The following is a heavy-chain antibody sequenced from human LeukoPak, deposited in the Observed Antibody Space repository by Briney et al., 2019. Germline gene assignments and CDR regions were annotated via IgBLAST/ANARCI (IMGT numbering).Heavy chain of an antibody. CDR1: GGTFSSYA. Sequence: SVKVSCKASGGTFSSYAISWVRQAPGQGLEWMGGIIPIFGTANYAQKFQGRVTITADESTSTAYMELSSLRSEDTAVYYCARGGDSSSWYYYYGMDVWGQGTTVTVSS. J-gene: IGHJ6*02. D-gene: IGHD6-13*01. V-gene: IGHV1-69*13. CDR3: ARGGDSSSWYYYYGMDV. CDR2: IIPIFGTA.